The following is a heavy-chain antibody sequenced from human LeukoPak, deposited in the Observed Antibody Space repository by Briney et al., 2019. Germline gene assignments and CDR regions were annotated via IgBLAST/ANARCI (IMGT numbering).Heavy chain of an antibody. V-gene: IGHV1-2*02. CDR3: ARDSGERGSGSYLIAY. CDR1: GHTFTGYY. Sequence: ASVKVSCKASGHTFTGYYMHWVRQAPGQGLEWMGWINANSGGTSYAQKFQGRVTMTRDTSISTAYMELSRLRSDDTAVYYCARDSGERGSGSYLIAYWGQGTLVTVSS. D-gene: IGHD3-10*01. J-gene: IGHJ4*02. CDR2: INANSGGT.